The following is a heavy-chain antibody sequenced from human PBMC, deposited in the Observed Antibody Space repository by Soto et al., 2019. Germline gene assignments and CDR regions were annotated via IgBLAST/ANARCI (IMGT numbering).Heavy chain of an antibody. CDR2: IKQDGSEK. Sequence: PGGSLRLSCAASGFTFSSYWMSWVRQAPGKGLEWVANIKQDGSEKYYVDSVKGRFTISRDNAKNSLYLQMNSLRAEDTAVYYCARDPLDYDFWSGYLDADETDRILDYWGQGTLVTVSS. D-gene: IGHD3-3*01. CDR3: ARDPLDYDFWSGYLDADETDRILDY. CDR1: GFTFSSYW. V-gene: IGHV3-7*03. J-gene: IGHJ4*02.